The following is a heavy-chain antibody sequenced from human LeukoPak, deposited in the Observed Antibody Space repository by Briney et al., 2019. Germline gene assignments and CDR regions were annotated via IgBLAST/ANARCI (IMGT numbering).Heavy chain of an antibody. J-gene: IGHJ4*02. Sequence: GGSLRLSCAASGFTFSDYSMNWVRQAPGKGLEWVSSISSRSTSIYYADSLKGRFTISRDSAKKLVYLQMNSLRAEDTAVYYCARDDRVGALLWGQGTLVTVSS. CDR1: GFTFSDYS. CDR3: ARDDRVGALL. V-gene: IGHV3-21*01. CDR2: ISSRSTSI. D-gene: IGHD1-26*01.